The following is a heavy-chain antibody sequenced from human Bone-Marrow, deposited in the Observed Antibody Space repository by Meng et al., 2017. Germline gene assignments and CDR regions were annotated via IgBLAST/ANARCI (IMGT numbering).Heavy chain of an antibody. CDR2: IKRNSDGATI. J-gene: IGHJ5*02. D-gene: IGHD6-13*01. CDR1: GVSFTDAW. CDR3: ATGAAAADP. Sequence: GRLVEAGGGLVKPGGSLRLYCVAAGVSFTDAWISWVRQAPGKGLEWVGRIKRNSDGATIDYAAPVTCRFTISRDDSKNTLYLQMDSLRTEDTAVYFCATGAAAADPWGQGTLVTVSS. V-gene: IGHV3-15*01.